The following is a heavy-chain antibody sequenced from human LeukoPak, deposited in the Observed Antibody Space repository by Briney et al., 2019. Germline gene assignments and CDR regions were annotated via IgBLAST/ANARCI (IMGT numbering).Heavy chain of an antibody. CDR2: INQDASEK. Sequence: GGSLRLSCAASGFTFSSHWMSCVRQAPGKGLEWVANINQDASEKYYVNSVKGRFTISRDNAKNSLYLHMNSLRAEDTAVYFCARESTGFSIDYWGQGTLVTVSS. D-gene: IGHD1-14*01. CDR1: GFTFSSHW. CDR3: ARESTGFSIDY. V-gene: IGHV3-7*01. J-gene: IGHJ4*02.